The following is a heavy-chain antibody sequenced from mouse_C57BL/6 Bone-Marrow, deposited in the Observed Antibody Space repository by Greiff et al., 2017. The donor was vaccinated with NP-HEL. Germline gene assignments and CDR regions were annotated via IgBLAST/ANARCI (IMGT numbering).Heavy chain of an antibody. J-gene: IGHJ4*01. Sequence: VQLQQSGPELVKPGASVKMSCKASGYTFTDYNMHWVKQSHGKSLEWIGYINPNNGGTSYNQKFKGKATLTVNKSSSTAYMELRSLTSEDSAVYYCATITTVVDAMDYWGQGTSVTVSS. CDR1: GYTFTDYN. V-gene: IGHV1-22*01. CDR2: INPNNGGT. D-gene: IGHD1-1*01. CDR3: ATITTVVDAMDY.